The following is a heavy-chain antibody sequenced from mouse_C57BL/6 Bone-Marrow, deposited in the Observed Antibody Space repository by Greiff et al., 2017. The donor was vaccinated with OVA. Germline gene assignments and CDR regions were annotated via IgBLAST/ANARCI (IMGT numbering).Heavy chain of an antibody. J-gene: IGHJ4*01. V-gene: IGHV7-3*01. Sequence: DVQLVESGGGLVQPGGSLSLSCAASGFTFTDYYMSWVRQPPGKALEWLGFIRNKANGYTTEYSASVKGRFTISRDNSQSILYLQMNALRAEDSATYYCARLDYYYAMDYWGQGTSVTVSS. CDR1: GFTFTDYY. CDR2: IRNKANGYTT. CDR3: ARLDYYYAMDY.